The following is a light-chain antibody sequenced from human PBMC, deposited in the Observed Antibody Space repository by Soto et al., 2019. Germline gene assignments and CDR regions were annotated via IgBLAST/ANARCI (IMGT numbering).Light chain of an antibody. V-gene: IGLV2-14*01. CDR2: DVS. J-gene: IGLJ1*01. CDR3: SSYTNSNTLV. Sequence: QSVLTQPASVSGSPGQSITISCTGTSSDVGGYNYVSWYQQYPGKAPKLMIYDVSNRPSGVFDRFSGSKSGNTASLTISGLQAEDEADYYCSSYTNSNTLVFGTGTKVTVL. CDR1: SSDVGGYNY.